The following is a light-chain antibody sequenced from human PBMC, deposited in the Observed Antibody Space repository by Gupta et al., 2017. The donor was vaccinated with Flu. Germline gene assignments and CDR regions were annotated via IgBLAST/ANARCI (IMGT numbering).Light chain of an antibody. CDR1: SSNIGSNF. Sequence: QSVLTQPPSGSAAPGQKVTISCSGSSSNIGSNFVSWYQQLPRTAPKLLIYENNKRPSGIPDRFSGSKSGASATLGITGLQTGDEADYYCLSWDSSLSAEVFGGGTKLTVL. V-gene: IGLV1-51*02. CDR2: ENN. CDR3: LSWDSSLSAEV. J-gene: IGLJ3*02.